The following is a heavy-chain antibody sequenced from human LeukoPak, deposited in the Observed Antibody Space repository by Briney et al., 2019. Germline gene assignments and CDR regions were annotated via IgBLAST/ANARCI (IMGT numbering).Heavy chain of an antibody. V-gene: IGHV3-33*06. CDR3: AKVVSTVTTRDHDAFDI. CDR2: IWYDGSNK. CDR1: GFTFSSYG. Sequence: XXCAXSGFTFSSYGXHWVGQAPGKGLEGGAVIWYDGSNKYYADSVKGRLTSYRDNSKNKVYMKMNSLRAEHTAVYYCAKVVSTVTTRDHDAFDIWGQGTMVTVSS. D-gene: IGHD4-17*01. J-gene: IGHJ3*02.